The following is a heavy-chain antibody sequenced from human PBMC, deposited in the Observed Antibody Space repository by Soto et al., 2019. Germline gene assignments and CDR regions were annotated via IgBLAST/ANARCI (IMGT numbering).Heavy chain of an antibody. CDR1: GVSLSGSY. CDR2: VQSSGST. D-gene: IGHD6-19*01. Sequence: QVQLQESGPGVVKPSETLSLTCTASGVSLSGSYWSWIRQPPGKGLEWIGYVQSSGSTNDNPSLKRRVTISLETSKNQFSLKPNSVTDADTAVYFCAKGGWSRYFWGPGTLVNVSS. J-gene: IGHJ4*02. CDR3: AKGGWSRYF. V-gene: IGHV4-59*01.